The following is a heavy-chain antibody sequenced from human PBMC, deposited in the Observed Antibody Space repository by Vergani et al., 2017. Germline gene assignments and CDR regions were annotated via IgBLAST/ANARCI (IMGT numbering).Heavy chain of an antibody. Sequence: QVQLVQSGAEVKKPGSSVKVSCKASGGTFSSYAISWVRQAPGQGLEWMGGIIPIFGTANYAQKFQGRVTITADESTSTAYMELSSLRSEDTAVYYCAGNGYCSSTSCSHYYYYYYMDVWGKGTTVTVSS. D-gene: IGHD2-2*03. V-gene: IGHV1-69*01. J-gene: IGHJ6*03. CDR1: GGTFSSYA. CDR2: IIPIFGTA. CDR3: AGNGYCSSTSCSHYYYYYYMDV.